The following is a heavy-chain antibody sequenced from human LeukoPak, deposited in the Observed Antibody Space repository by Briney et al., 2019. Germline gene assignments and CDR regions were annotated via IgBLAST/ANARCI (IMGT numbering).Heavy chain of an antibody. D-gene: IGHD3-10*01. Sequence: GESLKISCKGSGYSFTSYWIGWVRQMPGKGLEWMGISYPGDSDTRYSPSFQGRVTISADKSISTAYLQWSSLKASDTAMYYCARLGPYGSGSYYGRSLETFDYWGQGTLVTVSS. J-gene: IGHJ4*02. CDR2: SYPGDSDT. CDR1: GYSFTSYW. V-gene: IGHV5-51*01. CDR3: ARLGPYGSGSYYGRSLETFDY.